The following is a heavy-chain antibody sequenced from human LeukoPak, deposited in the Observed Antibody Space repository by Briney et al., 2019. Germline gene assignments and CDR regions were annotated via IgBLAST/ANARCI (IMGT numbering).Heavy chain of an antibody. Sequence: QSGGSLRLSCTVSGFTISGNSMSWVRQAPGEGLEWVSFIYSVGNTHYSDSVKGRFTISRDNSKNTLYRQMNSRRAEDTAVYYCARRAGDYSHPYDYWGQGTLVTVSS. D-gene: IGHD3-22*01. CDR2: IYSVGNT. CDR1: GFTISGNS. V-gene: IGHV3-53*01. CDR3: ARRAGDYSHPYDY. J-gene: IGHJ4*02.